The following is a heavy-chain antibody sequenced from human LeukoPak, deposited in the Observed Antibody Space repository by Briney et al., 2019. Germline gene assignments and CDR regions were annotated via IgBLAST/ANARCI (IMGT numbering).Heavy chain of an antibody. CDR2: IRSKAYGGTT. D-gene: IGHD3-22*01. J-gene: IGHJ4*02. V-gene: IGHV3-49*04. CDR3: TREYSMIVVVPDY. CDR1: GFTFGDYA. Sequence: GGSLRLSCTASGFTFGDYAMSWVRQAPGKGLEWVGFIRSKAYGGTTEYAASVKGRFTISRDDSKSIAYLQMNSLKTEDTAVYYCTREYSMIVVVPDYWGQGTLVTASS.